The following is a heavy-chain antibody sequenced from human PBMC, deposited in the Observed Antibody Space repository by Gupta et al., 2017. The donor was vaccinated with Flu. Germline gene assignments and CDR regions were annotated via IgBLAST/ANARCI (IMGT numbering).Heavy chain of an antibody. J-gene: IGHJ4*02. CDR3: ARQRHQLVERVDS. CDR2: IYYSGST. Sequence: QLQLQESGPGLVKPSETLTLTCTVSGDSVTNSRYYWGWIRQPPGKGLEWIGSIYYSGSTYYNPSLKSRITISVDASTNQFSLRLSSVTAADTAVYYCARQRHQLVERVDSWGQGTLVTVSS. D-gene: IGHD6-13*01. V-gene: IGHV4-39*01. CDR1: GDSVTNSRYY.